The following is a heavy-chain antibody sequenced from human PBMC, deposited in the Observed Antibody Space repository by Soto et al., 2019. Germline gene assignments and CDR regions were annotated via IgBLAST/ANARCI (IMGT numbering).Heavy chain of an antibody. CDR2: INPNRGNT. Sequence: ASVKVSCKASGGTFSSYTISWVRQAPGQGLEWMGRINPNRGNTSYAQKFQGRVTMTRDTSISTAYMELSSLRSEDTAVYYCARVRPGYYYYYMDVWGKGTTVTVSS. CDR1: GGTFSSYT. V-gene: IGHV1-8*02. J-gene: IGHJ6*03. CDR3: ARVRPGYYYYYMDV.